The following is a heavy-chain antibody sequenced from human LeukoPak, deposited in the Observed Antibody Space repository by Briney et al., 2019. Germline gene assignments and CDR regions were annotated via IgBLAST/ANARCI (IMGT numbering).Heavy chain of an antibody. J-gene: IGHJ4*02. CDR2: INGGGGAT. V-gene: IGHV3-23*01. D-gene: IGHD3-16*01. CDR3: ARALYDYVWGSY. Sequence: SGGSQRLSCAASGFTFNNYAMSGVRQAPGKGLEWVSTINGGGGATYYADSVKGRFTISRDNSKNTLYLQMNSLRAEDTAVYYCARALYDYVWGSYWGQGTLVTVSS. CDR1: GFTFNNYA.